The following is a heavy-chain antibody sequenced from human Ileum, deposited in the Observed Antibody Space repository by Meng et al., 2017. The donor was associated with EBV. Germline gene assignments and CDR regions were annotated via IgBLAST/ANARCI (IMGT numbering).Heavy chain of an antibody. CDR2: IFHSGHT. Sequence: QVELEQRGAGLLKPLETLSLPCDSSGGSFNAYYWTWIRQSPGGGLEWIGEIFHSGHTNYNPSLESRVSMSVATSKKQFSLLLSSVTAADSGLYFCARGREYTGQLDLWGLGTLVTVSS. D-gene: IGHD5-18*01. V-gene: IGHV4-34*02. J-gene: IGHJ5*02. CDR1: GGSFNAYY. CDR3: ARGREYTGQLDL.